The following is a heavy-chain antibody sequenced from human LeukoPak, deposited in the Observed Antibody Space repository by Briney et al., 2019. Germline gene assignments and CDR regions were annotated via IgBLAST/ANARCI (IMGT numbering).Heavy chain of an antibody. D-gene: IGHD3-22*01. CDR2: ISYDGSNK. Sequence: GRSRRLSCAASGFTFSSYAMHWVRQAPGKGLEWVAVISYDGSNKYYADSVKGRFTISRDNSKNTLYLQMNSLRAEDTAVYYCAGYDSSGYQLAPMDYWGQGPLVTVSS. J-gene: IGHJ4*02. V-gene: IGHV3-30-3*01. CDR3: AGYDSSGYQLAPMDY. CDR1: GFTFSSYA.